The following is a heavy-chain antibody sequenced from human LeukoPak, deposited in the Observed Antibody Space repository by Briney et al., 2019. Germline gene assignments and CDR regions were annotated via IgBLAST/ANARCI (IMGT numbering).Heavy chain of an antibody. CDR2: IYHSGST. Sequence: SETLSLTCAVSGGSISSSNWWSWVRQPPGKGLEWIGEIYHSGSTNYNPSLKSRVTISVDKSKNQFSLKLSSVTAADTAVYYCARDEEQWLVRRGWFDPWGQGTLVTVSS. J-gene: IGHJ5*02. D-gene: IGHD6-19*01. CDR1: GGSISSSNW. V-gene: IGHV4-4*02. CDR3: ARDEEQWLVRRGWFDP.